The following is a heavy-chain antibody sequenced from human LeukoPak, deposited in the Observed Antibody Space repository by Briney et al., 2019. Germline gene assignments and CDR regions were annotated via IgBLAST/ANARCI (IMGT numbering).Heavy chain of an antibody. CDR1: GYTFTSYG. CDR2: ISAYNGNT. Sequence: ASVKVSCKASGYTFTSYGISWVRQAPGQGLEWMGWISAYNGNTNYAQKLQGRVTMTTDTSTSTAYMELSSLRSEDTAVYYCARDSSGWYKHFQHWGQGTLVTVSS. V-gene: IGHV1-18*01. D-gene: IGHD6-19*01. J-gene: IGHJ1*01. CDR3: ARDSSGWYKHFQH.